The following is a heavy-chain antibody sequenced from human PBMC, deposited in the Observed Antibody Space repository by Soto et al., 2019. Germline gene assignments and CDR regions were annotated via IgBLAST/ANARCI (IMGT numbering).Heavy chain of an antibody. CDR3: ARRGFRGYDFWSGLPYGMDV. V-gene: IGHV5-51*01. J-gene: IGHJ6*02. D-gene: IGHD3-3*01. CDR1: GYSFTSYW. CDR2: IYPGDSDT. Sequence: PGESLKISCKGSGYSFTSYWIGWVRQMPGKGLEWMGIIYPGDSDTRYSPSFQGQVTISADKSISTAYLQWSSLKASDTAMYYCARRGFRGYDFWSGLPYGMDVWGQGTTVTVSS.